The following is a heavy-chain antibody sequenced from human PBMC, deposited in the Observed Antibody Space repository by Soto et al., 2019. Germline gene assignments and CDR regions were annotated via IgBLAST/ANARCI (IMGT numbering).Heavy chain of an antibody. Sequence: GGSLRLSCAASGFTFSSYWMHWVRQAPGKGLVWVSRINSDGSSTSYADSVKGRFTISRDNAKNTLYLQMNSLRAEDTAVYYCARDVKRTTIFGVVIIRPDYWGQGTLVTVSS. J-gene: IGHJ4*02. D-gene: IGHD3-3*01. CDR3: ARDVKRTTIFGVVIIRPDY. CDR2: INSDGSST. CDR1: GFTFSSYW. V-gene: IGHV3-74*01.